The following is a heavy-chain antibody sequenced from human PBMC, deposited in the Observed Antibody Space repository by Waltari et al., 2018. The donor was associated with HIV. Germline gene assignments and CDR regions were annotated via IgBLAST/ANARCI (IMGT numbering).Heavy chain of an antibody. J-gene: IGHJ6*02. Sequence: EVQLVESGGGLIQPGGSLSLSCAASEFIVSTTYMSWVRQAPGKGLEWVSIIYSGGSAYYGDSVKGRFTISRDNSKNLLYLQMNGLRVEDTAVYYCATALRDCSGGTCYRGMAVWGQGTTVTVSS. D-gene: IGHD2-8*02. CDR1: EFIVSTTY. CDR3: ATALRDCSGGTCYRGMAV. V-gene: IGHV3-53*01. CDR2: IYSGGSA.